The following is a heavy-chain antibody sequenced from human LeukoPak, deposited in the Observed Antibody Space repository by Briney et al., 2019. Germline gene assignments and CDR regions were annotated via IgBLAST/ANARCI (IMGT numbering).Heavy chain of an antibody. D-gene: IGHD5-18*01. CDR2: ISGGGGST. CDR3: AKDFDSYGKYCFDY. J-gene: IGHJ4*02. V-gene: IGHV3-43*02. CDR1: GFTFDDYA. Sequence: PGGSLRLSCAASGFTFDDYAMHWVRQAPGKGLEWVSLISGGGGSTYYADSVKGRFTISRDNSKNSLYLQMNSLRTEDTALYYCAKDFDSYGKYCFDYWGQGTLVTVSS.